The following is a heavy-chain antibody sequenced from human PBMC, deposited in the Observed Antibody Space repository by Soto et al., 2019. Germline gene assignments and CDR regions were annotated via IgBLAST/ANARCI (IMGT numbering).Heavy chain of an antibody. Sequence: PSETLSLTYTVSGGSISSSSYYWGWIRQPPGKGLEWIGSIYYSGSTYYNPSLKSRVTISVDTSKNQFSLKLSSVTAADTAVYYCARHEEGSGYCSSTSCNDLVFDYWGQGTLVTVSS. CDR2: IYYSGST. V-gene: IGHV4-39*01. D-gene: IGHD2-2*01. CDR1: GGSISSSSYY. J-gene: IGHJ4*02. CDR3: ARHEEGSGYCSSTSCNDLVFDY.